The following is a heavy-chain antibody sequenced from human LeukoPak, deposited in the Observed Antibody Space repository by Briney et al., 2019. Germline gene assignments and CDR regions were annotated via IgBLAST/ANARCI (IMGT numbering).Heavy chain of an antibody. V-gene: IGHV3-21*01. CDR3: VRDPYSGTKGHLYYYYMDV. D-gene: IGHD1-26*01. J-gene: IGHJ6*03. CDR1: GFVFTDYN. Sequence: GGSVTPSCAASGFVFTDYNMNCVRQAPGKSLEWVSSITSDSRYKYYIVSVKGRFTLSRDNAKNSLFLQIDSLIAEDTAVYYCVRDPYSGTKGHLYYYYMDVWGKGTTVAISS. CDR2: ITSDSRYK.